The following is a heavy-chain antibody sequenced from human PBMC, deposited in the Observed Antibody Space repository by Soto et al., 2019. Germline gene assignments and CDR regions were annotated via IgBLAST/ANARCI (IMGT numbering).Heavy chain of an antibody. CDR1: GFTFSSYA. J-gene: IGHJ4*02. CDR3: ANPSVPERPFGY. V-gene: IGHV3-23*01. D-gene: IGHD3-10*01. CDR2: ISGSGGST. Sequence: VSLRLSCAASGFTFSSYAMSWVRQAPGKGLEWVSAISGSGGSTYYADSVKGRFTISRDNSKNTLYLQMNSLRAEDTVVYYCANPSVPERPFGYWGQGTLVTVSS.